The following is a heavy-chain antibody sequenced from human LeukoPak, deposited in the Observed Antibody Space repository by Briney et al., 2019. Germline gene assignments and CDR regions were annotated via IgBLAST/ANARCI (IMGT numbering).Heavy chain of an antibody. CDR2: SDPEDGET. CDR3: ATSLGYIAVAGSDY. CDR1: GYTLTELS. D-gene: IGHD6-19*01. J-gene: IGHJ4*02. Sequence: ASVKVSCKVSGYTLTELSMHWVRQAPGKGLEWMGGSDPEDGETIYAQKFQGRVTMTEDTSTDTAYMELSSLRSEDTAVYYCATSLGYIAVAGSDYWGQGTLVTVSS. V-gene: IGHV1-24*01.